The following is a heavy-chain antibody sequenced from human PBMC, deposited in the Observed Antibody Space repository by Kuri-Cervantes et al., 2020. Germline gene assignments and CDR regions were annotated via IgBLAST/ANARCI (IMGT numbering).Heavy chain of an antibody. D-gene: IGHD3-10*01. CDR1: RYTFTSYY. Sequence: ASVKVSCKASRYTFTSYYIHWLRQAPGQGLEWMGMITPSGGRATYAQKFQGRVTMTRDTSISTAYMELSRLRSDDTAVYYCARDNGSGSPFDYWGQGTLVTVSS. CDR2: ITPSGGRA. J-gene: IGHJ4*02. V-gene: IGHV1-46*01. CDR3: ARDNGSGSPFDY.